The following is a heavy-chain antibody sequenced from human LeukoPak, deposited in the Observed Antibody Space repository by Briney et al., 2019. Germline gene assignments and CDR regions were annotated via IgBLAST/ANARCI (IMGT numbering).Heavy chain of an antibody. CDR2: VYYRGNT. CDR1: GGSISSSSYY. J-gene: IGHJ5*02. V-gene: IGHV4-39*07. CDR3: ARVATPSWFDP. D-gene: IGHD5-12*01. Sequence: SETLSLTCSVSGGSISSSSYYWVWIRQPPGKGLEWIGNVYYRGNTYYNPSLKSRVTISVDTSKNQFSLKLSSVTAADTAVYYCARVATPSWFDPWGQGTLVTVSS.